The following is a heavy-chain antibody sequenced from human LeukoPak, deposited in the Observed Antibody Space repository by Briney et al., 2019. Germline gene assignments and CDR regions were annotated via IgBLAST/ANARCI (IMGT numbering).Heavy chain of an antibody. J-gene: IGHJ4*02. Sequence: GGSLRLSCAASGFTFSSYSMNWVRQAPGKGLEWVSSISSSSSYIYYADSVKGRFTIPRDNAKNSLYLQMNSLRAEDTAVYYCASTFRITGTTYYYWGQGALVTVSS. CDR3: ASTFRITGTTYYY. D-gene: IGHD1-20*01. CDR2: ISSSSSYI. CDR1: GFTFSSYS. V-gene: IGHV3-21*01.